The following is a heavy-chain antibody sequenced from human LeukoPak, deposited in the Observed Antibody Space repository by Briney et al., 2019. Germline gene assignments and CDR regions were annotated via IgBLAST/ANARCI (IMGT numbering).Heavy chain of an antibody. Sequence: SETLSLTCTVSGYSISSGYYWGWIRQPPGKGLEWIGSIYPSGSTYYYPSLKSRVTISLDTSKNQFSLKLSSVTAADTAVYYCARAYFSSWYMNWFDPWGQGTLVTVSS. CDR2: IYPSGST. CDR1: GYSISSGYY. D-gene: IGHD6-13*01. CDR3: ARAYFSSWYMNWFDP. J-gene: IGHJ5*02. V-gene: IGHV4-38-2*02.